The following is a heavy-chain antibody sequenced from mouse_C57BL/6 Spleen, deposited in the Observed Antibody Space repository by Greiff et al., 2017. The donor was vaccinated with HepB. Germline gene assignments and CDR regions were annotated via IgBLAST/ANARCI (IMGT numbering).Heavy chain of an antibody. Sequence: QVQLKESGAELVKPGASVKMSCKASGYTFTTYPIEWMKQNHGKSLEWIGNFHPYNDDTQYNEKFKGKATLTVEKSSSTVYLELSRLTSDDSAVYYCARRGGSSGYGVAYWGQGTLVTVSA. V-gene: IGHV1-47*01. D-gene: IGHD3-2*02. CDR1: GYTFTTYP. CDR2: FHPYNDDT. CDR3: ARRGGSSGYGVAY. J-gene: IGHJ3*01.